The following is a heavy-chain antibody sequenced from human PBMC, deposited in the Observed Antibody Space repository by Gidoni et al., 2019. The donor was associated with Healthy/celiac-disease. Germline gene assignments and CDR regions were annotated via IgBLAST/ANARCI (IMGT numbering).Heavy chain of an antibody. CDR3: AKGTRVSASAFDI. J-gene: IGHJ3*02. CDR1: GFTFSSYA. D-gene: IGHD6-13*01. Sequence: EVQLLESGGGLVQPGGSLRLSCAASGFTFSSYAMSWVRQAPGKGLEWVSAISGSGGSTYYADAVKRRFTISRDNSKNTLYLQMNSLRAEDTAVYYCAKGTRVSASAFDIWGQGTMVTVSS. V-gene: IGHV3-23*01. CDR2: ISGSGGST.